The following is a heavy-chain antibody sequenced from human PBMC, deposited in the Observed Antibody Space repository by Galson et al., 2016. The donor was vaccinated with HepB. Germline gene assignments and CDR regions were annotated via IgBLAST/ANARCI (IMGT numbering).Heavy chain of an antibody. V-gene: IGHV3-53*01. CDR2: IYDGGLT. CDR3: ARDRLRGVVGSFHP. D-gene: IGHD3-10*01. CDR1: GFTVSANY. J-gene: IGHJ5*02. Sequence: SLRLSCAASGFTVSANYITWVRQAPGKGLEWVSIIYDGGLTYYADSVKGRFTISRDNSKNTVYLQMNSLTAEDTAIYYCARDRLRGVVGSFHPWGQGTLVTVSS.